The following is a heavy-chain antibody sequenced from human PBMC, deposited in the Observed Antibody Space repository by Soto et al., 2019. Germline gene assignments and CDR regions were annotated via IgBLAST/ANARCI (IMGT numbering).Heavy chain of an antibody. CDR2: INHSGST. D-gene: IGHD3-16*02. J-gene: IGHJ4*02. Sequence: SETLSLTCAVYGGSFSGYYWSWIRQPPGKGLEWIGEINHSGSTNYNPSLKSRVTISVDTYKNQFSLKLSSVTAADTAVYYCARGQSDYVWGSYRCDYWGQGTLVTVSS. V-gene: IGHV4-34*01. CDR1: GGSFSGYY. CDR3: ARGQSDYVWGSYRCDY.